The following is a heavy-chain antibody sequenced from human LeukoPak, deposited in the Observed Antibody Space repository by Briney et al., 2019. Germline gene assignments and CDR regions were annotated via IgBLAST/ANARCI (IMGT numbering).Heavy chain of an antibody. D-gene: IGHD3-22*01. CDR1: GGSISSGDYY. CDR2: IYYSGST. V-gene: IGHV4-30-4*01. J-gene: IGHJ4*02. Sequence: PSETLSLTCTVSGGSISSGDYYWSWIRQPPGKGLEWIGYIYYSGSTYYNPSLKSRVSLSVDTSKNQFSLKLSSVTAADTAVYYCARAYDSSGFPLFDYWGQGALVTVSS. CDR3: ARAYDSSGFPLFDY.